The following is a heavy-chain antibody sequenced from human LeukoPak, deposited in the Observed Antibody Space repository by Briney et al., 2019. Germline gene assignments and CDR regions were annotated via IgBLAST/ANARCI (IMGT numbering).Heavy chain of an antibody. CDR3: ARHPPPMTTVGYYYYYGMDV. J-gene: IGHJ6*02. CDR1: GGSISSYY. D-gene: IGHD4-11*01. V-gene: IGHV4-59*08. Sequence: SETLSLTCTVSGGSISSYYWSWIRKPPGKGLEWIGYIYYSGSTNYNPSLKSLVTISVATSKNQSSLKLSSVTAADTAVYYCARHPPPMTTVGYYYYYGMDVWGQGTTVTVSS. CDR2: IYYSGST.